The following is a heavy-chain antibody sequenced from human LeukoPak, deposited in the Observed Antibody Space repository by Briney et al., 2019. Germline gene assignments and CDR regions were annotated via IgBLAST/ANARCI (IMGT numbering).Heavy chain of an antibody. J-gene: IGHJ5*02. V-gene: IGHV3-23*01. CDR3: AKYAGGLVS. CDR1: GFTFSSYA. CDR2: ISGGGGST. D-gene: IGHD2-21*01. Sequence: GGSLRLSCAASGFTFSSYAMSWVRQAPGKGLEWVSAISGGGGSTYYADSVKGRFTISRDNPKNTLCLQINSLRAEDTAVYYCAKYAGGLVSWGQGTLVTVSS.